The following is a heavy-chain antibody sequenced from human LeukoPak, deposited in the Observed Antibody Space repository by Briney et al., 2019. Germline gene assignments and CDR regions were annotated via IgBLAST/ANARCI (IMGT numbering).Heavy chain of an antibody. J-gene: IGHJ6*02. CDR3: ARDRRKRPRLTIFGVVLPPYGMDV. CDR1: GYTFTSYY. V-gene: IGHV1-46*01. CDR2: INPSGGST. D-gene: IGHD3-3*01. Sequence: ASVKVSCKASGYTFTSYYMHWVRPAPGQGLEWMGIINPSGGSTSYAQKFQGRVTMTRDTSTSTVYMELSSLRSEDTAVYYCARDRRKRPRLTIFGVVLPPYGMDVWGQGTTVTVSS.